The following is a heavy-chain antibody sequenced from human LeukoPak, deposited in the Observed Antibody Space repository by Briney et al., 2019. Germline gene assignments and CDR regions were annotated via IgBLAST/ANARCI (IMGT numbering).Heavy chain of an antibody. J-gene: IGHJ4*02. CDR3: TKDWSASY. V-gene: IGHV3-23*01. CDR1: GFTFSSYA. Sequence: GGSLRLSCAASGFTFSSYAMTWVRQAPGKGLQWVSAISDSGGGTYYADSVKGRFTVSRDNFNNMLYLQMNSLRAEDTAVYYCTKDWSASYWGQGTLVTVSS. CDR2: ISDSGGGT.